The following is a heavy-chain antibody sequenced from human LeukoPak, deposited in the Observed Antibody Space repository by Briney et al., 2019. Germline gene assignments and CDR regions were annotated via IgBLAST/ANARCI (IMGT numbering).Heavy chain of an antibody. D-gene: IGHD3-10*01. V-gene: IGHV3-48*03. CDR2: ISSSGSTI. CDR3: ARVGSTGYYYNYYGMDV. Sequence: GGSLRLSCAASGFSFDDYDMSWVRQAPGKGLEWVSYISSSGSTIYYADSVKGRFTISRDNAKNSLYLQMNSLRAEDRAVYYCARVGSTGYYYNYYGMDVWGQGTTVTVSS. J-gene: IGHJ6*02. CDR1: GFSFDDYD.